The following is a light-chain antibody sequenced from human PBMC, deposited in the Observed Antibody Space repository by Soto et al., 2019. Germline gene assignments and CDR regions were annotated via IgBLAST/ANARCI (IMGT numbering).Light chain of an antibody. CDR2: AAS. CDR1: QGLSSR. V-gene: IGKV1-12*01. Sequence: DLQMTQSPSSVSASVGDRVTITCRASQGLSSRLAWYQQNPGKAPKLLIYAASSLQSGVPSRFSGSGSATDFTLTISSLQPEDFATYFCQQAATFPLTFGGGTKVEIK. CDR3: QQAATFPLT. J-gene: IGKJ4*01.